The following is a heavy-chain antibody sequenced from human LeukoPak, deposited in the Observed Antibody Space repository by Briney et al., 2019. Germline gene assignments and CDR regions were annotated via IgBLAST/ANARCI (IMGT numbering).Heavy chain of an antibody. CDR1: GYTFTSYY. Sequence: ASVKVSCTASGYTFTSYYMHWVRQAPGQGLEWMGIINPSGGSTSYAQKFQGRVTMTRDTSTSTVYMELSSLRSEDTAVYYCARDHEYSSSFFEDYFDYWGQGTLVTVSS. V-gene: IGHV1-46*01. D-gene: IGHD6-6*01. J-gene: IGHJ4*02. CDR2: INPSGGST. CDR3: ARDHEYSSSFFEDYFDY.